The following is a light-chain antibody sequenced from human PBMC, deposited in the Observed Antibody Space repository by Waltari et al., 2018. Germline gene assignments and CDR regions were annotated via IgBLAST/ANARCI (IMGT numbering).Light chain of an antibody. CDR3: NSYSSSSSLVL. V-gene: IGLV2-14*03. J-gene: IGLJ2*01. CDR1: SSDVGPYNY. Sequence: QSALTQPASVSGSPGQSITISCTGTSSDVGPYNYVSWYQQHPGKAPKLMIYDVSNRPSGVSDRFSGSKSGNTASLTISGLQAEDEADYYCNSYSSSSSLVLFGGGTKLTVV. CDR2: DVS.